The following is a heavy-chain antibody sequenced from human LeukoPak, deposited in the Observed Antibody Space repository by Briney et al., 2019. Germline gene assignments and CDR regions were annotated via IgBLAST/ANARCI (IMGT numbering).Heavy chain of an antibody. Sequence: SVKVSCNASGGTFSSYAISWVRQAPGQGLEWMGGIMPIFGTANYAQKFQVRVTVTTDESTTTDYMELSSIRSEYTGVYYCARGHGVGAPYDPSYVYYYYYMDVWGKGNTVTVSS. D-gene: IGHD1-26*01. V-gene: IGHV1-69*05. CDR1: GGTFSSYA. CDR2: IMPIFGTA. CDR3: ARGHGVGAPYDPSYVYYYYYMDV. J-gene: IGHJ6*03.